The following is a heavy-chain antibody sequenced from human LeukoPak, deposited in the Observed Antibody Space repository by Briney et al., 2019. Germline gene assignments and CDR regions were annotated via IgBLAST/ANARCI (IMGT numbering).Heavy chain of an antibody. V-gene: IGHV3-48*01. CDR1: GFTFSSYS. CDR3: ARGAGGFSSY. CDR2: ISSSSSTI. D-gene: IGHD2-8*02. J-gene: IGHJ4*02. Sequence: GGSLRLSCAASGFTFSSYSMNWVRQAPGKGLEWVSYISSSSSTIYYADSVKGRFTISRDNAKNSLYLQMNSLRAEDTAVYYCARGAGGFSSYWGQGTLVTVSS.